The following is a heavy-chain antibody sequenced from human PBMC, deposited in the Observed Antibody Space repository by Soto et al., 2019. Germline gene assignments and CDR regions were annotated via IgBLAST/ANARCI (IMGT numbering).Heavy chain of an antibody. CDR3: ARTTGYSGYDFGY. V-gene: IGHV4-39*01. J-gene: IGHJ4*02. Sequence: SETLSLTCAVSGGSISPSSYYWGWIRQSPGQGLEWIASVYYIGNTYYNPSLKSRVTISADTSKNQFSLNLRSVTAADTAVYYCARTTGYSGYDFGYWGQGTLVTVSS. CDR2: VYYIGNT. D-gene: IGHD5-12*01. CDR1: GGSISPSSYY.